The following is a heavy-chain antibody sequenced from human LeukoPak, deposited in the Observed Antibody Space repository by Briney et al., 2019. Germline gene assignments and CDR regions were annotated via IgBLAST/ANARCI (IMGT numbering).Heavy chain of an antibody. Sequence: PGGSLRLSCVVSGFRLSTYGMHWVRQAPGKGLEWVSFIRNVGNDKYYAQSVKGRFTISRDDSKNTQYLQMSSLRGEDTAVYYCATDFNWAWNYWGQGTLVTVSS. CDR3: ATDFNWAWNY. CDR2: IRNVGNDK. D-gene: IGHD7-27*01. V-gene: IGHV3-30*02. CDR1: GFRLSTYG. J-gene: IGHJ4*02.